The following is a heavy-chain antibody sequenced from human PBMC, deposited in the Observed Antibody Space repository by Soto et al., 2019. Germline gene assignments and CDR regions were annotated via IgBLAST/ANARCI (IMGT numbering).Heavy chain of an antibody. V-gene: IGHV1-69*06. J-gene: IGHJ5*02. Sequence: QVQLVQSGAEVKKPGSSVKVSCKASGGTFSSYAISWVRQAPGQGLEWMGGIIPIFGTANYAQKFQGRVTITADKSTSTAYMELSSLRSEDTAVYYCARAVTIAAAGTGSWFDPWGQGTLVTVSS. CDR2: IIPIFGTA. CDR3: ARAVTIAAAGTGSWFDP. CDR1: GGTFSSYA. D-gene: IGHD6-13*01.